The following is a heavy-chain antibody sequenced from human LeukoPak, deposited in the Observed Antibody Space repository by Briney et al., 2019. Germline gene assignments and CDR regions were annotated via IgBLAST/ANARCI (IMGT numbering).Heavy chain of an antibody. J-gene: IGHJ6*02. V-gene: IGHV4-34*01. Sequence: PSETLSLTCAVYGGSFSGYYWSWIRQPPGKGLEWIGEINHSGSTNYNPSLKSRVTISVDTSKNQFSLKLSSVTAADTAAYYCARGPYYYGMDVWGQGTTVTVSS. CDR3: ARGPYYYGMDV. CDR2: INHSGST. CDR1: GGSFSGYY.